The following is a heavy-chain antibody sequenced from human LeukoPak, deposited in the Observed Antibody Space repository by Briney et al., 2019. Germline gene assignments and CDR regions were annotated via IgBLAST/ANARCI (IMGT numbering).Heavy chain of an antibody. Sequence: GSLRLSCAASGFTFDDYGMSWVRQAPGRGLEWVAVISYDGSNKFYADSVKGRFTISRDNSKNTLYVQMNSLRAEDTAVYYCAKDRFGQKWGQGTLVTVSS. D-gene: IGHD3-10*01. CDR1: GFTFDDYG. V-gene: IGHV3-30*18. CDR2: ISYDGSNK. J-gene: IGHJ4*02. CDR3: AKDRFGQK.